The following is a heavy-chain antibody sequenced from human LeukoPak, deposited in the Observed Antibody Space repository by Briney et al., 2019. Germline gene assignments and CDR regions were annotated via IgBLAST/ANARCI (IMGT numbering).Heavy chain of an antibody. D-gene: IGHD1-26*01. Sequence: GGSLRLSCAASGFTFSNHGMDWVRQAPGKGLEWVSAISGSGGSTYYADSVKGRFTISRDNSKNTLYLQMNSLRAEDTAVYYCAKDVGKVGATDFDYWGQGTLVTVSS. V-gene: IGHV3-23*01. CDR2: ISGSGGST. CDR3: AKDVGKVGATDFDY. J-gene: IGHJ4*02. CDR1: GFTFSNHG.